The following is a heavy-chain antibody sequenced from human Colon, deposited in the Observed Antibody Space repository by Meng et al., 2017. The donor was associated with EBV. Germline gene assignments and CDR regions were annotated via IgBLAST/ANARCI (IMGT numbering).Heavy chain of an antibody. CDR3: ARGGVVIKGFVTWFDP. V-gene: IGHV4-34*01. D-gene: IGHD3-10*01. CDR2: INHSGTI. CDR1: GGSLSGFY. J-gene: IGHJ5*02. Sequence: GAGLMKPSETLYHTCGVYGGSLSGFYWSWIRQTPGEGLEWIGEINHSGTISYSPSLRSRVTISVDRSNNQFSLRLSSVAAADTAVYYCARGGVVIKGFVTWFDPWGQRTLVTVSS.